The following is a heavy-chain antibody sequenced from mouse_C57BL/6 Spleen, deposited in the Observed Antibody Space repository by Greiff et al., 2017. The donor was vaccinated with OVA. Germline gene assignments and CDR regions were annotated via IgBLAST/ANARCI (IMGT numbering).Heavy chain of an antibody. CDR1: GFTFSDYG. Sequence: EVQLMESGGGLAKPGGSLKLSCAASGFTFSDYGMHWVRQAPEKGLEWVAYISSGSSTIYYADTVKGRFTISRDNAKNTLFLQMTSLRSEDTAMYSCARPENDYDGAWFAYWGQGTLVTVSA. D-gene: IGHD2-4*01. J-gene: IGHJ3*01. CDR3: ARPENDYDGAWFAY. CDR2: ISSGSSTI. V-gene: IGHV5-17*01.